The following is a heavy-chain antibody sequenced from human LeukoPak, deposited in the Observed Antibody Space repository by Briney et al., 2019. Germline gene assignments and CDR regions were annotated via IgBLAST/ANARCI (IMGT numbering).Heavy chain of an antibody. CDR1: GSTFDDYA. V-gene: IGHV3-9*01. Sequence: GGSLRLSCAASGSTFDDYAMHWVRHAPGKGLEWVSGISWNSGSIGYADSVKGRFTISRDNAKNSLYLQMNSLRAEDTAVYYCARDYGDYWGQGTLVTVSS. CDR2: ISWNSGSI. CDR3: ARDYGDY. D-gene: IGHD4-17*01. J-gene: IGHJ4*02.